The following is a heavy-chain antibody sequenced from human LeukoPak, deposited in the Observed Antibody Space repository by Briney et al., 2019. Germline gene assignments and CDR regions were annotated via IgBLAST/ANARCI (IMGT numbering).Heavy chain of an antibody. V-gene: IGHV1-2*02. Sequence: ASVKVSCKASGYTFTGYYMHWVRQAPGQGLEWMGWINPNSGGTNYAQKFQGRVTMTRDTSISTACMELSRLRSDDTAVYYCARGRVVAKNWFDPWGQGTLVTVSS. J-gene: IGHJ5*02. CDR2: INPNSGGT. CDR1: GYTFTGYY. D-gene: IGHD3-22*01. CDR3: ARGRVVAKNWFDP.